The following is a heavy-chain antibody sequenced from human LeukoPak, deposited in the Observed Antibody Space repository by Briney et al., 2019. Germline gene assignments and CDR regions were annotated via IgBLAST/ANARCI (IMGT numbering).Heavy chain of an antibody. Sequence: SETLSLTCTVSGGSISSYYWSWIRQPAGKGLEWIGRIYTSGSTNYNPSLKSRVTMSVDTSKNQFSLKLSSVTAADTAVYYCARFGGYSSTGEEYFDYWGQGALVTVSS. V-gene: IGHV4-4*07. CDR2: IYTSGST. CDR1: GGSISSYY. D-gene: IGHD5-18*01. CDR3: ARFGGYSSTGEEYFDY. J-gene: IGHJ4*02.